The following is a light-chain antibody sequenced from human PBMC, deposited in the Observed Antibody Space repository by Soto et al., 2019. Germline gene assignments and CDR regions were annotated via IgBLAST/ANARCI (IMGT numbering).Light chain of an antibody. Sequence: HSVLTQPPSASGTPGQRVTISCSGSRSNIGSDTVNWYQQLPGTAPKLLIHRSNQRPSGVPGRFSGSKSGTSASLAISGLQPEDEADYHCASWDASLNGWVFGGGTKLTVL. CDR1: RSNIGSDT. CDR2: RSN. V-gene: IGLV1-44*01. CDR3: ASWDASLNGWV. J-gene: IGLJ3*02.